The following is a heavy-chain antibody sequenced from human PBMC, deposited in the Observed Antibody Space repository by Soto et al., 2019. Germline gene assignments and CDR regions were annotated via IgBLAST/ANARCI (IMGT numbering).Heavy chain of an antibody. CDR2: IYSGGST. CDR1: GFTVSSNY. Sequence: GGSMRLSCAASGFTVSSNYVSWVRQAPGKGLEWVSVIYSGGSTYYADSVKGRFTISRDNSKNTLYLQMNSLRAEDTAVYYCASIYGDATRNDYWGQGTLVTVSS. CDR3: ASIYGDATRNDY. J-gene: IGHJ4*02. V-gene: IGHV3-66*01. D-gene: IGHD4-17*01.